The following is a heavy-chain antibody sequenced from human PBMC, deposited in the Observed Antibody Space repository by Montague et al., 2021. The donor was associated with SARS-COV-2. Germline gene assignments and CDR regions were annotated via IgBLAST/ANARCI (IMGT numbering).Heavy chain of an antibody. J-gene: IGHJ4*02. CDR1: GDSIRNYF. V-gene: IGHV4-59*01. CDR2: IYYYGNT. D-gene: IGHD3-10*01. CDR3: AKEFGSGSINPPY. Sequence: SETLSLTCTVSGDSIRNYFWSWIRQPPGKGLEWIGYIYYYGNTHYNPSLKSRATISIDTSRNLFSLQLRSVTAADTAVYFCAKEFGSGSINPPYWGQGVLVTVSS.